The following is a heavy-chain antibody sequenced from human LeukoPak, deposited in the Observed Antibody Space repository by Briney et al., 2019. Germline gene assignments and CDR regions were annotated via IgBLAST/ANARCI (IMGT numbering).Heavy chain of an antibody. J-gene: IGHJ4*02. V-gene: IGHV1-46*01. CDR2: INPSGNST. CDR1: GYTFTNYY. D-gene: IGHD3-22*01. Sequence: ASVKVSCKASGYTFTNYYMHWVRQAPGQGLEWMGIINPSGNSTSYAQIFQGRVTMTRDTSTSTVYTELSSLRSEDTAVYYCARGYSSGYRIDYWGQGTLVTVSS. CDR3: ARGYSSGYRIDY.